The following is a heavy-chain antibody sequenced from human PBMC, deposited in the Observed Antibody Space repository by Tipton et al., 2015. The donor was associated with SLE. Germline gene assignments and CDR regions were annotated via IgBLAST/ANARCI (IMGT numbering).Heavy chain of an antibody. Sequence: SLRLSRAASGFTFSTYGMHWARQAPGKGLEWVAVIWYDGSNKYYADSVKGRFTISRDNSKNTLYLQMNSLRAEDTAVYYCARDLSGWYGLDYWGQGTLVTVSS. J-gene: IGHJ4*02. D-gene: IGHD6-19*01. V-gene: IGHV3-33*08. CDR1: GFTFSTYG. CDR3: ARDLSGWYGLDY. CDR2: IWYDGSNK.